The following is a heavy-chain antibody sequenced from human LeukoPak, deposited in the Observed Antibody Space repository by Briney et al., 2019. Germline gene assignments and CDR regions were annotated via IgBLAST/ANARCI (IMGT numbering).Heavy chain of an antibody. Sequence: PGGSLRLSCEASGFTVSKNYMSWVRQAPGRGLEWVSLIYADGATHYADSVKGRFTISRDNSKNTVYLEMNSLRPEDTAVYYCARGRAGTKAWVEFDPWGQGTLVTVSS. J-gene: IGHJ5*02. CDR2: IYADGAT. CDR1: GFTVSKNY. CDR3: ARGRAGTKAWVEFDP. V-gene: IGHV3-66*02. D-gene: IGHD3-10*01.